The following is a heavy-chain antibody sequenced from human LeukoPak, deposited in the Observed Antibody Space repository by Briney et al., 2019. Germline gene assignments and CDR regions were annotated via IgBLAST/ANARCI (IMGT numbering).Heavy chain of an antibody. J-gene: IGHJ6*02. CDR1: GFTFSSYA. CDR2: IGGGGVSA. CDR3: AKSVGVGSYFSGMDV. V-gene: IGHV3-23*01. Sequence: GGSLRLSCAASGFTFSSYAMAWVRQAPGKGLEWVSVIGGGGVSAYYADSVKGRFTISRDNSKNTLYLQMNSLRAEDTAVYFCAKSVGVGSYFSGMDVWGQGTTVTVSS. D-gene: IGHD1-26*01.